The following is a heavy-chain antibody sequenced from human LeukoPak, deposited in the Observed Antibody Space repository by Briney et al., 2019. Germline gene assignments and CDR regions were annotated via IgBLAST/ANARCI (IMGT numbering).Heavy chain of an antibody. CDR3: ARDVYSSGYYYEGGY. Sequence: ASVKVSCKASGYTFTSYGISWVRQAPGQGLEWMGWISAYNGNTNYAQKLQGRVTMTTDTSTSTAYMELRSLRSDDTAVYYCARDVYSSGYYYEGGYWGQGTLVTVPS. CDR1: GYTFTSYG. J-gene: IGHJ4*02. D-gene: IGHD3-22*01. V-gene: IGHV1-18*01. CDR2: ISAYNGNT.